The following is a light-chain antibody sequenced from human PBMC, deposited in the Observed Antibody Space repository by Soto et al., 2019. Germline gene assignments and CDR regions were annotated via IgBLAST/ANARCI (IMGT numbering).Light chain of an antibody. CDR1: QTISTF. Sequence: DIQMTQSPSTLSASVGDRVTITCRASQTISTFLAWYQQRPEKAPNLLIYKASSVESGVPSRFSGSGSGTEFTLTISSLQPDDFATYFCQQYSTYPWTFGQGTKVEVK. V-gene: IGKV1-5*03. CDR2: KAS. CDR3: QQYSTYPWT. J-gene: IGKJ1*01.